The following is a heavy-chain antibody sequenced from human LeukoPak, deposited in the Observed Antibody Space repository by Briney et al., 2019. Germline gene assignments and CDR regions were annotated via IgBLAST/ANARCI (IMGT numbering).Heavy chain of an antibody. CDR2: IKQDESEK. V-gene: IGHV3-7*01. CDR3: ARDKIEGLTKPDY. J-gene: IGHJ4*02. D-gene: IGHD1-1*01. CDR1: GFTFSSYW. Sequence: PGGSLRLSCAASGFTFSSYWMSWVRQAPGKGLEWVANIKQDESEKYYVDSVKGRFTISRDNAKNSLYLQMNSLRAEDTAVYYCARDKIEGLTKPDYWGQGILVTVSS.